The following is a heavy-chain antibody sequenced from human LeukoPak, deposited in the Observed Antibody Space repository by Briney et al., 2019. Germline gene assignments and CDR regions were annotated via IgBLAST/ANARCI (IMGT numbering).Heavy chain of an antibody. D-gene: IGHD3-10*01. Sequence: NPSETLSLTCAVYGGSFSGYYWSWIRQPPGKGLEWIGEINHSGSTNYNPSLESRVTISVDTSKNQFSLKLSSVTAADTAVYYCARNSFQRNPGYYYGSGSYYNKWGQGTLVTVSS. CDR2: INHSGST. CDR3: ARNSFQRNPGYYYGSGSYYNK. CDR1: GGSFSGYY. J-gene: IGHJ4*02. V-gene: IGHV4-34*01.